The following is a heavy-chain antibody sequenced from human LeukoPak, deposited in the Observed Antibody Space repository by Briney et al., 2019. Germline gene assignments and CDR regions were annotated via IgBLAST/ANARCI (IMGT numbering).Heavy chain of an antibody. CDR3: VAVAGTMDY. D-gene: IGHD6-19*01. V-gene: IGHV3-53*01. CDR1: GFTVSSNY. CDR2: IYSGGST. Sequence: GGSLRLSCAASGFTVSSNYMSWVRQAPGKGLEWVSVIYSGGSTYYADSVKGRFTISRDNAKNSLYLQMNSLRDEDTAVYYCVAVAGTMDYWGQGTLVTVSS. J-gene: IGHJ4*02.